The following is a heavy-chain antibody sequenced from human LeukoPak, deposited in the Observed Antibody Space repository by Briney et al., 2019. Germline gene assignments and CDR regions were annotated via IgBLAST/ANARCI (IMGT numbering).Heavy chain of an antibody. V-gene: IGHV1-69*05. D-gene: IGHD3-16*01. J-gene: IGHJ5*02. CDR1: GGTFSSYA. CDR3: ARDRAPTTRGSWFDP. Sequence: SVKVSCKASGGTFSSYAISWVRQAPGQGLEWIGRIIPIFGTANYAQKFQGRVTITTDESTSTAYMELSSLRSEDTAVYYCARDRAPTTRGSWFDPWGQGTLVTVSS. CDR2: IIPIFGTA.